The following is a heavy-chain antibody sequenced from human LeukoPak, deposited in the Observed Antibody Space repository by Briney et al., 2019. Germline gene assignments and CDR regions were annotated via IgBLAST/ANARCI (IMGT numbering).Heavy chain of an antibody. CDR3: ARDPSGSYSEDAFDI. Sequence: ASVKVSCKASGYTFIGYYMHWVRQAPGQGLEWMGWINPNSGGTNYAQKFQGRVTMTRDTSISTAYMELSRLRSDDTAVYYCARDPSGSYSEDAFDIWGQGTMVTVSS. CDR1: GYTFIGYY. D-gene: IGHD1-26*01. V-gene: IGHV1-2*02. J-gene: IGHJ3*02. CDR2: INPNSGGT.